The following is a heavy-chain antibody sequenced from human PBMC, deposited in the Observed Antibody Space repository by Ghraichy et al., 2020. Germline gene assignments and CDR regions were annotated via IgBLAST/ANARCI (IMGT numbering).Heavy chain of an antibody. D-gene: IGHD3-3*01. Sequence: SQTLSLTCTVSGGSISSYYWSWIRQPAGKGLEWIGRIYTSGSTNYNPSLKSRGTMSVDTSKNQFSLKLSSVTAADTAVDYCARDSDFWGGRPPVWGQGTTVTVSS. V-gene: IGHV4-4*07. CDR2: IYTSGST. CDR1: GGSISSYY. CDR3: ARDSDFWGGRPPV. J-gene: IGHJ6*02.